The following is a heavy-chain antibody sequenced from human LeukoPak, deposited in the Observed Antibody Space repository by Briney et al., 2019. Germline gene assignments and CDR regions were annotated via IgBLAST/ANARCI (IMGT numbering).Heavy chain of an antibody. CDR3: AKDELGTDALDY. V-gene: IGHV3-9*01. J-gene: IGHJ4*02. CDR1: GFTFDDYA. D-gene: IGHD5-18*01. Sequence: GGSLRLSCAASGFTFDDYAMHWVRQAPGKGLEWVSGISWNSGSIGYADSVKGRFTISRDNAKNSLYLQMNSLRAEDTALYYCAKDELGTDALDYWGQGTLVTVSS. CDR2: ISWNSGSI.